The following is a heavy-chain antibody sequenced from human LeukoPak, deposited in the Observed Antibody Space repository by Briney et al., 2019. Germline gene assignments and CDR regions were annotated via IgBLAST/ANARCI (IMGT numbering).Heavy chain of an antibody. Sequence: ASVKVSCKASGFTFTSSAMQWVRQARGQRLEWTGWIVVGSGNTNYAQKFQERVTITRDMSTSTAYMELSSLRSEDTAVYYCAAAYHTNWFDPWGQGTLVTVSS. CDR2: IVVGSGNT. CDR3: AAAYHTNWFDP. V-gene: IGHV1-58*02. D-gene: IGHD3-16*01. CDR1: GFTFTSSA. J-gene: IGHJ5*02.